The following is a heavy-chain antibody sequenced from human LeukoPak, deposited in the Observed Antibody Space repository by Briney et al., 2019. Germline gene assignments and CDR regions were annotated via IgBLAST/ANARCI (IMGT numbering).Heavy chain of an antibody. V-gene: IGHV3-74*01. CDR1: GFTFSIYW. CDR3: ASLDY. Sequence: GSLRPSCAASGFTFSIYWVHWVRQAPGKGLVWVSSINSDGSSTSYADSVKGRFTISRDNAKNTLYLQMNTLRAEDTAVYYCASLDYWGQGTPVTVSS. J-gene: IGHJ4*02. CDR2: INSDGSST.